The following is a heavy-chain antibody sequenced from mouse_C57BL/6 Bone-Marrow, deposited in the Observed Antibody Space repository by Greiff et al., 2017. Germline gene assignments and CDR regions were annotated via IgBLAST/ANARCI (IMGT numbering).Heavy chain of an antibody. V-gene: IGHV1-69*01. CDR1: GYTFTSYW. Sequence: QVQLQQPGAELVMPGASVKLSCKASGYTFTSYWMHWVKQRPGQGLEWIGEIDPSDSYTNYNQKFKGKSTLTVAKSSSTAYLQLSSLTSADSAVYYWARGGYYGSNFFDYWGQGTTLTVSS. J-gene: IGHJ2*01. CDR3: ARGGYYGSNFFDY. CDR2: IDPSDSYT. D-gene: IGHD1-1*01.